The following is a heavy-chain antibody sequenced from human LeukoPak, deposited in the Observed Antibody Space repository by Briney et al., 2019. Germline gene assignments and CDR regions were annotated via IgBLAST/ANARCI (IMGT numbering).Heavy chain of an antibody. CDR2: RYDASQK. CDR1: IQLHYVW. D-gene: IGHD2-21*01. Sequence: GGSLSLSCSVWIQLHYVWHAVGPPGSRQGAGVGGSIRYDASQKYYSDSVKGRFTISRDNSKNTVSLQMDSLRVEDTAVYFCAKPWLGDLDVFDIWGQGTRVIVSS. V-gene: IGHV3-30*02. CDR3: AKPWLGDLDVFDI. J-gene: IGHJ3*02.